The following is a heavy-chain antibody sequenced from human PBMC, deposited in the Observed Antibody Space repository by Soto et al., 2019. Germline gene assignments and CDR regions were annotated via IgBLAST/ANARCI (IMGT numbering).Heavy chain of an antibody. Sequence: QVQLQESGPGLVKPSETLSLTCTVSGGSISSYYWSWIRQPPGKGLEWIGYIYYSGSTNYNPSLKSRVPISVDTSKNQFSLKLSSVTAADTAVYYCARVRGPVVVVAATPGSYYYYGMDVWGQGTTVTVSS. V-gene: IGHV4-59*01. CDR2: IYYSGST. D-gene: IGHD2-15*01. CDR1: GGSISSYY. CDR3: ARVRGPVVVVAATPGSYYYYGMDV. J-gene: IGHJ6*02.